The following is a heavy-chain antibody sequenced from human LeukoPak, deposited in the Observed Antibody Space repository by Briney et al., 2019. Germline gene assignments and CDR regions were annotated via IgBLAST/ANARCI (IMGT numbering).Heavy chain of an antibody. J-gene: IGHJ4*02. V-gene: IGHV1-18*01. CDR3: ARDGLYSGSYPSPGY. CDR2: ISAYNGNT. D-gene: IGHD1-26*01. Sequence: ASVKVSCKASGYTFTSYGISWVRQAPGQGLEWMGWISAYNGNTNYAQKLEGRVTMTTDTSTSTAYMELRSLRSDDTAVYYCARDGLYSGSYPSPGYWGQGTLVTVSS. CDR1: GYTFTSYG.